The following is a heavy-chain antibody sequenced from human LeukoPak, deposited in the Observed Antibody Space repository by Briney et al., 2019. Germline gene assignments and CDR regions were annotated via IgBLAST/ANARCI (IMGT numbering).Heavy chain of an antibody. V-gene: IGHV1-69*04. D-gene: IGHD2-2*01. J-gene: IGHJ3*02. CDR1: GGTFSSYA. CDR3: ARDPPVGI. Sequence: SVKVSCKASGGTFSSYAISWVRQAPGQGLEWMGRIIPILGITNYAQKFQGRVTITADKSTSTAYMELSSLRSDDTAVYYCARDPPVGIWGQGTMVTVSS. CDR2: IIPILGIT.